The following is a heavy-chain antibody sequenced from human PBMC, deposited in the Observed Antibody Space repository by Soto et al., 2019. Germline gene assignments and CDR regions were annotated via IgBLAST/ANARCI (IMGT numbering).Heavy chain of an antibody. CDR3: ARDPRRYSGYDLALGYYYGMDV. J-gene: IGHJ6*02. Sequence: GASVKVSCNASGYTFTSYGISWVRQAPGQGLEWMGWISAYNGNTNYAQKLQGRVTMTTDTSTSAAYMELRSLRSDDTAVYYCARDPRRYSGYDLALGYYYGMDVWGQGTTVTVSS. D-gene: IGHD5-12*01. CDR1: GYTFTSYG. CDR2: ISAYNGNT. V-gene: IGHV1-18*01.